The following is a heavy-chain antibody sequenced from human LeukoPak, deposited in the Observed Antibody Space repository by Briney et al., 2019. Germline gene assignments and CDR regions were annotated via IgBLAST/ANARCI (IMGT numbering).Heavy chain of an antibody. Sequence: GGSVRLSCVASGFTFSSYWMHWVRQAPGKGLVWVSRINGDGSSTSYADSVKGRFTIFRDNAKNTVYLQMNSLRGEDTAVYYCAVATDFSVYYYYMDVWGKGTTVTVSS. V-gene: IGHV3-74*01. CDR2: INGDGSST. D-gene: IGHD3-3*01. CDR1: GFTFSSYW. J-gene: IGHJ6*03. CDR3: AVATDFSVYYYYMDV.